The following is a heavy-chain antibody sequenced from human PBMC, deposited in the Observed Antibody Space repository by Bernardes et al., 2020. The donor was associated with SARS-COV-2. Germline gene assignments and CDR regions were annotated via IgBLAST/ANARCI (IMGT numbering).Heavy chain of an antibody. CDR2: IYHSGST. J-gene: IGHJ2*01. CDR1: GGSISSSNW. CDR3: ARDRGYGDYYYWYFDL. D-gene: IGHD4-17*01. Sequence: SETLSLTCAVSGGSISSSNWWSWVRQPPGKGLEWIGEIYHSGSTNYNPSLKSRVTISVDKSKNQFSLKLSSVTAADTAVYYCARDRGYGDYYYWYFDLWGRGTLVTVSS. V-gene: IGHV4-4*02.